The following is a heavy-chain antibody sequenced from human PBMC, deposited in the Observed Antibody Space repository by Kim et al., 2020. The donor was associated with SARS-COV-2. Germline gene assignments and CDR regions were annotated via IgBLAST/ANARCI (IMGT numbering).Heavy chain of an antibody. V-gene: IGHV4-34*01. Sequence: YTTSLKSRDTISVDTSKNQFSLKLGVVTAADTAVYYCARGSDYYYYGMDVWGQGTTVTVSS. CDR3: ARGSDYYYYGMDV. J-gene: IGHJ6*02.